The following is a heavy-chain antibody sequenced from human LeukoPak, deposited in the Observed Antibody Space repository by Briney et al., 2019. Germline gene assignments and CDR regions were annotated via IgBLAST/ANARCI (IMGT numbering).Heavy chain of an antibody. J-gene: IGHJ5*02. V-gene: IGHV1-69*06. Sequence: SVKVSCKASGGTFSSYAISWVRQAPGQGLEWMGGIIPIFGTANYTQKFQGRVTITADKSTSTAYMELSSLRSEDTAVYYCARDYPRYLGWFDPWGQGTLVTVSS. CDR3: ARDYPRYLGWFDP. CDR2: IIPIFGTA. CDR1: GGTFSSYA. D-gene: IGHD3-9*01.